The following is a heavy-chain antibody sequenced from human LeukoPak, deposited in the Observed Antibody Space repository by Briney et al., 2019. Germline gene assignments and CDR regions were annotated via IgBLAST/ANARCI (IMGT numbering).Heavy chain of an antibody. Sequence: GGSLRLSCAASGFTFSSYSMNWVRQAPGKGLEWVSSISSSSSYIYYADSVKGRFTISRDNAKNSLYLQMNSLRAEDTAVYYCARRVGATYYFDYWGQGTLVTVSS. V-gene: IGHV3-21*01. CDR1: GFTFSSYS. D-gene: IGHD1-26*01. J-gene: IGHJ4*02. CDR3: ARRVGATYYFDY. CDR2: ISSSSSYI.